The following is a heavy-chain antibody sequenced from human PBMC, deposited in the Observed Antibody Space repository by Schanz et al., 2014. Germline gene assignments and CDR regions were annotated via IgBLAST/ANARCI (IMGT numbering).Heavy chain of an antibody. CDR1: GYTFVSYS. CDR2: INPSGGGT. CDR3: ARDRRRYCSTASCLHDNWFDP. J-gene: IGHJ5*02. D-gene: IGHD2-2*01. V-gene: IGHV1-46*01. Sequence: QVQLVQSGAEVKKPGASVKVSCKASGYTFVSYSMHWVRQAPGQGLEWMGIINPSGGGTSYALRFQDRVTVTRDASRSTVCMELSSLRSEDTAVYYCARDRRRYCSTASCLHDNWFDPWGQGTLVIVSS.